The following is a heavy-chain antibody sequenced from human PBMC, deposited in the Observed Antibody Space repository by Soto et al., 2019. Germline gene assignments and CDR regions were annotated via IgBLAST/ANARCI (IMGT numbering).Heavy chain of an antibody. J-gene: IGHJ4*02. CDR3: AREGGYDSPHGR. D-gene: IGHD5-12*01. Sequence: PXERLPRPCTVSGGFISNGNYHWSWIRQPPGKGLEWIGYTYPSGSTYYKASLRSRVTISIDAPKNQFSLKLNSVTAADTAVYYCAREGGYDSPHGRWGQGTLVTVSS. CDR2: TYPSGST. V-gene: IGHV4-30-4*01. CDR1: GGFISNGNYH.